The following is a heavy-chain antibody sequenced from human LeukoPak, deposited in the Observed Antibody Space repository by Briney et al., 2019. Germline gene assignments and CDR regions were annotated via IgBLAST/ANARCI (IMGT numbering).Heavy chain of an antibody. Sequence: ASVKVSCKASGYTFTSYGISWVRQAPGQGLEWTGWINPKSGDTNYAQKFQVRVTMTRDTSINTAYMELTRLKSDDTAVYYCARDLDIVILVPGTPVLDFWGQGTLVTVSS. CDR3: ARDLDIVILVPGTPVLDF. CDR2: INPKSGDT. D-gene: IGHD2-15*01. J-gene: IGHJ4*02. CDR1: GYTFTSYG. V-gene: IGHV1-2*02.